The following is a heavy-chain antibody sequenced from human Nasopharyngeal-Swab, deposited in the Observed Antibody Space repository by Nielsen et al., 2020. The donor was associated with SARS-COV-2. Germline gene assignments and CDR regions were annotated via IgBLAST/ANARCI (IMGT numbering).Heavy chain of an antibody. Sequence: GESLKISCAASGFTFSSYWMSWVRQAPGKGLEWVANIKQDGSEEYYVDSVKGRFTISRDNAKNSLYLQMNSLRAEDTAVYYCASNLGSCGQLVPRFSSSCYFDYWGQGTLVTVSS. J-gene: IGHJ4*02. CDR3: ASNLGSCGQLVPRFSSSCYFDY. CDR1: GFTFSSYW. D-gene: IGHD6-13*01. V-gene: IGHV3-7*01. CDR2: IKQDGSEE.